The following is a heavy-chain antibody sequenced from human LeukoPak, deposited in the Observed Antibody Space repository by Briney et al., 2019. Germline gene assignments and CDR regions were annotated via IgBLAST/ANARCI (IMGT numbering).Heavy chain of an antibody. V-gene: IGHV4-34*01. CDR3: AREQLNYYDSTKAQGDAFDI. Sequence: SETLSLTCAVYGGSFSGYYWSWIRQPPGKGLEWIGEINHSGSTNYNPSLKSRVTISVDTSKNQFSLILTSVTAADTAVYYCAREQLNYYDSTKAQGDAFDIWGQGTMVTVSS. D-gene: IGHD3-22*01. CDR2: INHSGST. J-gene: IGHJ3*02. CDR1: GGSFSGYY.